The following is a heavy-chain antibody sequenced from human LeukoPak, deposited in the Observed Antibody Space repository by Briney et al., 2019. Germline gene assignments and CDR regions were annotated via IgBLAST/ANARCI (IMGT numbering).Heavy chain of an antibody. D-gene: IGHD6-19*01. Sequence: GGSLRLSCAASTISFDSYGMSWVRQAPGKGPEWVAAINWSGDTTYYADSVKGRFTISRDNSRNTLYLQMNSLRAEDTAIYYCAQDPRQWQVGWFDPWGQGTLVTVSS. V-gene: IGHV3-23*01. CDR2: INWSGDTT. J-gene: IGHJ5*02. CDR3: AQDPRQWQVGWFDP. CDR1: TISFDSYG.